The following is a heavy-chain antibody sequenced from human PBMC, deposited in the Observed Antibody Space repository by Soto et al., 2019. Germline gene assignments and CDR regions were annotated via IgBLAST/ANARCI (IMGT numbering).Heavy chain of an antibody. J-gene: IGHJ4*02. Sequence: SGTPSLTCTVSGGPLSSYYWGWVRPPPGKGLEWIGYIYYSGSTNYNPSLKSRVTISVDTSKNQFSLKLSSVTAADTAVYYCATLPPRIVVMTLPFPSWGQGTLVTVS. V-gene: IGHV4-59*01. CDR3: ATLPPRIVVMTLPFPS. D-gene: IGHD2-21*02. CDR2: IYYSGST. CDR1: GGPLSSYY.